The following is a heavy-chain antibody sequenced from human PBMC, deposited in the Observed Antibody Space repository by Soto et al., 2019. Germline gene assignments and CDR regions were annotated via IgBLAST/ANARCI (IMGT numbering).Heavy chain of an antibody. J-gene: IGHJ4*02. D-gene: IGHD3-3*01. Sequence: PSETLSLTCAVYGGSFSGYYWIWIRQPPGKGLEWIGEINHSGSTNYNPSLKSRVTISVDTSKNQFSLKLSSVTAADTAVYYCARGIQTDYYFDYWGQGTLVTVSS. CDR2: INHSGST. CDR3: ARGIQTDYYFDY. V-gene: IGHV4-34*01. CDR1: GGSFSGYY.